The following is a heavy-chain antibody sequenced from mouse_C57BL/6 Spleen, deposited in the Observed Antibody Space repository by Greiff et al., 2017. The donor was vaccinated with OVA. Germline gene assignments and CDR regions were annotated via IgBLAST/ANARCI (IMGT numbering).Heavy chain of an antibody. CDR2: IRSKSSNYAT. J-gene: IGHJ4*01. CDR3: VRGGDYYGSSYDYAMDY. CDR1: GFTFNTYA. V-gene: IGHV10-3*01. Sequence: DVMLVESGGGLVQPKGSLKLSCAASGFTFNTYAMHWVRQAPGKGLEWVARIRSKSSNYATYYADSVKDRFTISRDDSQSMLYLQMNNLKTEDTAMYYCVRGGDYYGSSYDYAMDYWGQGTSVTVSS. D-gene: IGHD1-1*01.